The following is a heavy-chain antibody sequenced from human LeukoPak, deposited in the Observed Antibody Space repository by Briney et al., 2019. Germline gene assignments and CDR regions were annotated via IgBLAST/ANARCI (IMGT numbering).Heavy chain of an antibody. Sequence: GGSLRLSCAASGFTFSSYSMNWVRQAPGKGLEWVSSISSSSSYIYYADSVKGRFTISRDNAKNSLYLQMNSLRAEYTAVYYCARSYDFWSGYPTFDYWGQGTLVTVSS. CDR3: ARSYDFWSGYPTFDY. V-gene: IGHV3-21*01. CDR1: GFTFSSYS. CDR2: ISSSSSYI. D-gene: IGHD3-3*01. J-gene: IGHJ4*02.